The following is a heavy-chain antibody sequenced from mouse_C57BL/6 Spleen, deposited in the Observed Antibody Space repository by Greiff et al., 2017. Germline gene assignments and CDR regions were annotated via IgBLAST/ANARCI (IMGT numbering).Heavy chain of an antibody. Sequence: EVKLMESGGGLVQPGGSLSLSCAASGFTFPDYYMSWVRQPPGKALEWLGFIRNKANGYTTEYSASVKGRFTISRDNSQSILYLQMNALRAEDSATYYCASSHYDGAWFAYWGQGTLVTVSA. D-gene: IGHD1-2*01. CDR2: IRNKANGYTT. CDR1: GFTFPDYY. V-gene: IGHV7-3*01. CDR3: ASSHYDGAWFAY. J-gene: IGHJ3*01.